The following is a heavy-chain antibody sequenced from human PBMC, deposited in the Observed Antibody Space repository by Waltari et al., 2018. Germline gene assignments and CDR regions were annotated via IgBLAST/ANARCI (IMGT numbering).Heavy chain of an antibody. J-gene: IGHJ1*01. Sequence: QVQLQESGPGLVKPSQTLSLTCTVSGGSIRSADYYWSWIRQPPGKGLEWIGYMSSSGSIYYNPSVKSRISMSVDTSKNQFSLKLSSVIAADTAVYYCARVTLISIVQGVTVPGEYFQHWGLGTLVTVSS. CDR1: GGSIRSADYY. D-gene: IGHD3-10*02. V-gene: IGHV4-30-4*01. CDR3: ARVTLISIVQGVTVPGEYFQH. CDR2: MSSSGSI.